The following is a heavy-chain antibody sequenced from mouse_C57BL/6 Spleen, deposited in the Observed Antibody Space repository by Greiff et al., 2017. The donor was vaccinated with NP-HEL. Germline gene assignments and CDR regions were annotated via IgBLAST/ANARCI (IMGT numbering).Heavy chain of an antibody. V-gene: IGHV1-82*01. CDR3: AKDDGYFAAWFAY. CDR2: IYPGDGDT. D-gene: IGHD2-3*01. Sequence: VMLVESGPELVKPGASVKISCKASGYAFSSSWMNWVKQRPGKGLEWIGRIYPGDGDTNYNGKFKGKATLTADKSSSTAYMQLSSLTSEDSAVYFCAKDDGYFAAWFAYWGQGTLVTVSA. J-gene: IGHJ3*01. CDR1: GYAFSSSW.